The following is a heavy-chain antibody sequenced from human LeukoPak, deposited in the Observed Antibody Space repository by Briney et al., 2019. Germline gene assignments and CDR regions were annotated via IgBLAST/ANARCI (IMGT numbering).Heavy chain of an antibody. J-gene: IGHJ5*02. D-gene: IGHD3-10*01. Sequence: SSETLSLTCNVTGDSITRGGFYWPWIRQSPGKGLEWIRNVYYSGSTQYHPSLKGRVTISMDMPTIQVSLNLKSVGLTDTAIYDWARRYYAAFFHPWGEGPVVSVSS. CDR1: GDSITRGGFY. V-gene: IGHV4-39*01. CDR2: VYYSGST. CDR3: ARRYYAAFFHP.